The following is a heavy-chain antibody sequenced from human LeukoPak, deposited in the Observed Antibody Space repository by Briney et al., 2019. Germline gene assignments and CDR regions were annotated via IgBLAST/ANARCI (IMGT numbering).Heavy chain of an antibody. CDR2: IWYDGSNK. D-gene: IGHD3-3*01. V-gene: IGHV3-33*01. Sequence: GRSLRLSCAASGFTFSSYGMHWVRQAPGKGLEWVAVIWYDGSNKYYADSVKGRFTISRDNSKNTLYLQMNSLRAEDTAVYYCARDHGRFGMDVWGQGTTVTFSS. J-gene: IGHJ6*02. CDR3: ARDHGRFGMDV. CDR1: GFTFSSYG.